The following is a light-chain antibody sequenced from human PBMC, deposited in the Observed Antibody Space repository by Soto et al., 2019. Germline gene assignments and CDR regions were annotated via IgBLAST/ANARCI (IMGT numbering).Light chain of an antibody. J-gene: IGKJ1*01. CDR1: QSISSNY. CDR3: QQYAGSPRT. V-gene: IGKV3-20*01. Sequence: EIVLTQSPGTLSLSPGERATLSYSASQSISSNYLAWYQQTPGQAPRLLIYDASSRAAGIPDRFSGSGSGTDFTLTISRLEPEDFGVYYCQQYAGSPRTFGQGTKVEVK. CDR2: DAS.